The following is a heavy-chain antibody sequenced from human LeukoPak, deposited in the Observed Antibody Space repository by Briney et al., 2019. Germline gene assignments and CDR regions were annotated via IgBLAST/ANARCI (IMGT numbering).Heavy chain of an antibody. CDR1: GFTLSSYA. CDR2: IGGSGGST. Sequence: GGSLRLSCTASGFTLSSYAMSWVRQAPGKGLEWVSTIGGSGGSTSYADSVKGRFAISTDNSKNGLYLQMNSLRAEDTALYYCAKSSEDKFDFWSGSYTTYYYYYMDVWGKGATVTVS. J-gene: IGHJ6*03. V-gene: IGHV3-23*01. D-gene: IGHD3-3*01. CDR3: AKSSEDKFDFWSGSYTTYYYYYMDV.